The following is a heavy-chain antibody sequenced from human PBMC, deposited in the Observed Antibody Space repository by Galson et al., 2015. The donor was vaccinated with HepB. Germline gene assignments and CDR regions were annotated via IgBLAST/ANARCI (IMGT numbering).Heavy chain of an antibody. CDR1: GFTFSSYW. CDR3: ARGSAWIAAAGTLDY. CDR2: INSDGSRT. D-gene: IGHD6-13*01. Sequence: SLRLSCAASGFTFSSYWMHWVRQAPGKGLVWVSRINSDGSRTTYADSVKGRFTISRDNAKNTRYVQMNSLRAEDTAVYYCARGSAWIAAAGTLDYWGQGTLVTVSS. V-gene: IGHV3-74*01. J-gene: IGHJ4*02.